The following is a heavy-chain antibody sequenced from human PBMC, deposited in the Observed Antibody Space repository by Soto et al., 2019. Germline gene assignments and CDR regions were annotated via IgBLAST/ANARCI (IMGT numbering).Heavy chain of an antibody. D-gene: IGHD2-21*02. V-gene: IGHV1-8*01. CDR3: EVTAGY. Sequence: QIQVVQSRAEVKKPGASVRVSCETSGYTFTDYDINWLRQAPGQGLEWMGWMSPDRGNAGYAQQFQGRVTMTSDTSIRTAYMELRSLRAEDTAVYYCEVTAGYWGQGTMVTVSS. CDR2: MSPDRGNA. J-gene: IGHJ4*02. CDR1: GYTFTDYD.